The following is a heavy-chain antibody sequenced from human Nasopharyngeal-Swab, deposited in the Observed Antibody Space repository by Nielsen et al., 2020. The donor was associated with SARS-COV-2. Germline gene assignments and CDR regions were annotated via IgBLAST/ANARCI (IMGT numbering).Heavy chain of an antibody. Sequence: GESLKISCAASGFTFSSYWMHWVRKGPGKGLVWVSHISPDGRSTTYADSVTGRFTVSRDNAKNTLYLQMSSLRVEDTGVYYCARDNALGGGWFYFNSWGQGALVTVSS. CDR1: GFTFSSYW. CDR2: ISPDGRST. CDR3: ARDNALGGGWFYFNS. D-gene: IGHD6-19*01. V-gene: IGHV3-74*01. J-gene: IGHJ4*02.